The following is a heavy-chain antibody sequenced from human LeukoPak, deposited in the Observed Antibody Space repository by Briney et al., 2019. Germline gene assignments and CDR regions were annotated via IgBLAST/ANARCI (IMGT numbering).Heavy chain of an antibody. CDR1: GYTFTSYG. D-gene: IGHD4-23*01. CDR2: ISAYNGNT. V-gene: IGHV1-18*01. CDR3: ARDRARKDYGGNSGRFLD. J-gene: IGHJ4*02. Sequence: ASVKVSCKASGYTFTSYGISWVRQAPGQGLEWMGWISAYNGNTNYAQKLQGRGTMTTDTSTSTAYMELRSLRSDDTAVYYCARDRARKDYGGNSGRFLDWGQGTLVTVSS.